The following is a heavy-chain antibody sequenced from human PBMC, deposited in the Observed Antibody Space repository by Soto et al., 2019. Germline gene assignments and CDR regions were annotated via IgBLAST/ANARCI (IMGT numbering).Heavy chain of an antibody. CDR1: GFTFSTYG. CDR3: ARSGLALPYSASHWFDP. V-gene: IGHV3-21*01. CDR2: ISDSGHYI. Sequence: EVQLVESGGGLVKPGGSLRLSCAASGFTFSTYGMNWVRQAPGKGLEWLSSISDSGHYIYYADSVQGRFTISRHNAKNSLFLQVTSLRGEDTAVYYCARSGLALPYSASHWFDPWGHGTLVTVAS. D-gene: IGHD3-22*01. J-gene: IGHJ5*02.